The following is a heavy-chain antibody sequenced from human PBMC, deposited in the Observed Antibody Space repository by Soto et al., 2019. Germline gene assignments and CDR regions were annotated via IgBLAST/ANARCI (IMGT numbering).Heavy chain of an antibody. J-gene: IGHJ4*02. V-gene: IGHV3-7*01. Sequence: GGSLRLSCAASGFTFSSYWMSWVRQAPGKGLEWLANIKEDGSEKYYVDSVRGRFTISRDNSKDSLYLQMNSLRGVDTAVYYCVASEAIHVVGYWGQGTLVTVSS. CDR2: IKEDGSEK. CDR1: GFTFSSYW. CDR3: VASEAIHVVGY. D-gene: IGHD2-21*01.